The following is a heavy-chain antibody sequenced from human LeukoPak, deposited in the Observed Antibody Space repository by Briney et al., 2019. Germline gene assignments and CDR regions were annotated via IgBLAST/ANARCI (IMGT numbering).Heavy chain of an antibody. J-gene: IGHJ4*02. Sequence: GGSLRLSCAASGFTFDDYAMHWVRQAPGKGLEWVSGISWNSVSIAYADSVKGRFTISGDNAKNSLYLEMNSLRTDDTALYYCAKDIGSTSWYLGNWGQGTLVTVSS. CDR3: AKDIGSTSWYLGN. CDR2: ISWNSVSI. CDR1: GFTFDDYA. D-gene: IGHD2-2*01. V-gene: IGHV3-9*01.